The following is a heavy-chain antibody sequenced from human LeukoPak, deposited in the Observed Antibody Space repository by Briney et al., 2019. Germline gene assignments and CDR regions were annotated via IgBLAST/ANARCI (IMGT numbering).Heavy chain of an antibody. CDR1: GFTFSSYA. J-gene: IGHJ5*02. CDR3: AKDTPNYSNYRVINWFDP. Sequence: GGSLRLSCAASGFTFSSYAMSWVRQAPGKGLEWDSAISGSGGSTYYADSVKGRFTISRDNSKNTLYLQMNSLRAEDTAVYYCAKDTPNYSNYRVINWFDPWGQGTLVTVSS. D-gene: IGHD4-11*01. V-gene: IGHV3-23*01. CDR2: ISGSGGST.